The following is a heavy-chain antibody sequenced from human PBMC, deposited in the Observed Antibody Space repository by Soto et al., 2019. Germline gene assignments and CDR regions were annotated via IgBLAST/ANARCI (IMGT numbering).Heavy chain of an antibody. D-gene: IGHD2-15*01. V-gene: IGHV3-7*01. CDR1: GFTFSSYW. CDR3: ARGGVVVAATHYYYGMDV. J-gene: IGHJ6*02. CDR2: IKQDGSEK. Sequence: GGYLRLSCAASGFTFSSYWMSWVRQAPWKGLEWVANIKQDGSEKYYVDSVKGRFTISRDNAKNSLYLQMNSLRAEDTAVYYCARGGVVVAATHYYYGMDVWGQGTTVTVSS.